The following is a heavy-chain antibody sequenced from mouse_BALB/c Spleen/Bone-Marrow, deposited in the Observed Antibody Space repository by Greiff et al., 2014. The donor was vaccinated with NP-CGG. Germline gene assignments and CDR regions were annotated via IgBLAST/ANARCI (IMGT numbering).Heavy chain of an antibody. CDR2: ISSGGST. J-gene: IGHJ4*01. CDR3: ARACFYYGKLVDY. V-gene: IGHV5-6-5*01. CDR1: GFTFSSYA. D-gene: IGHD1-1*01. Sequence: SGGGLVKPGGSLKLSCAASGFTFSSYAMSWVRQTPEKRLEWVASISSGGSTYYPDSVKGRFTISRDNARNILYLQMSSLRSEDTAMYYCARACFYYGKLVDYWGQGTSVTVSS.